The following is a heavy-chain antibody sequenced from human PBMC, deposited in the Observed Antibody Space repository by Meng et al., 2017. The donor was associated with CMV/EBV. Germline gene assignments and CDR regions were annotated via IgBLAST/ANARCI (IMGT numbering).Heavy chain of an antibody. V-gene: IGHV1-2*02. Sequence: ASVKVSCKASGHTFTGYYMHWVRQAPGQGLEWMGWINPNSGGTNYAQKFQGRVTMTRDTSISTAYMELSRLRSDDTAVYYCAREITPRYDFWSGYLSDWFDPWGQGTLVTVSS. CDR3: AREITPRYDFWSGYLSDWFDP. D-gene: IGHD3-3*01. J-gene: IGHJ5*02. CDR2: INPNSGGT. CDR1: GHTFTGYY.